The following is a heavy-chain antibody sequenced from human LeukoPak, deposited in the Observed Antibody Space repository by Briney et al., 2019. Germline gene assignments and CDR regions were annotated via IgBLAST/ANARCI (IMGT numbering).Heavy chain of an antibody. D-gene: IGHD7-27*01. CDR1: GGSISSYY. CDR2: IYYSGST. J-gene: IGHJ4*02. Sequence: SETLSLTCTVSGGSISSYYWSWIRQPPGKGLEWIGYIYYSGSTNYNPSLKSRVTISVDTSKNQFSLKLSSVTAADTAVYYCARRAYWGSYFDYWGQGTLVTVSS. V-gene: IGHV4-59*01. CDR3: ARRAYWGSYFDY.